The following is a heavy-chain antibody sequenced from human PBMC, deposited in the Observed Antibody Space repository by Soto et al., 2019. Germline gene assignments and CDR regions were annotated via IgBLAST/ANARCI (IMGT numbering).Heavy chain of an antibody. CDR1: GYSLTSDW. CDR3: ARHEYSSSYGMDV. D-gene: IGHD6-6*01. J-gene: IGHJ6*02. CDR2: IDPSDSYT. V-gene: IGHV5-10-1*01. Sequence: PVESLKISCKGSGYSLTSDWISWVRQMPGKGLEWMGRIDPSDSYTNYSPSFQGHVTISADKSISTAYLQWSSLKASDTAMYYCARHEYSSSYGMDVWGQGTTVTVSS.